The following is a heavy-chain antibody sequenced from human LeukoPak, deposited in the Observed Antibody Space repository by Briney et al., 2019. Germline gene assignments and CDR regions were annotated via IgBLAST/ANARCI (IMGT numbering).Heavy chain of an antibody. Sequence: SQTLSLTCTVSGGSISSGGYYWSWIRQHPGKGLEWIGYIYYSGSTYYNPSLKSRVTISVDTSKNQFSLKLSSVTAADTAVYYCAREDANQQLRPFDYWGQGTLVTVSS. CDR2: IYYSGST. CDR1: GGSISSGGYY. CDR3: AREDANQQLRPFDY. J-gene: IGHJ4*02. V-gene: IGHV4-31*03. D-gene: IGHD6-13*01.